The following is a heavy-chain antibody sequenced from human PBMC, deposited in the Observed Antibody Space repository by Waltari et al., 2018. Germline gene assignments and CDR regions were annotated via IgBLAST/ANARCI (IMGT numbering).Heavy chain of an antibody. Sequence: QVQLVESGGGVVQPGGSLRLACAASGFAFISSTMFWVRQAPGKGLEWVALISYSGSNKSYADSVRGRFTISRDNSKNTLYLQMISLRPEDTAVYYCANRYGDYLARDWGLGTLVTVSS. V-gene: IGHV3-30-3*01. D-gene: IGHD4-17*01. CDR3: ANRYGDYLARD. CDR2: ISYSGSNK. CDR1: GFAFISST. J-gene: IGHJ4*02.